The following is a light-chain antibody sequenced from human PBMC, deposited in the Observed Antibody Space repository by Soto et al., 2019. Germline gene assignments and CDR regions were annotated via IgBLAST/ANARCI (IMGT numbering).Light chain of an antibody. CDR3: LSYTSANTRV. J-gene: IGLJ3*02. CDR2: EVN. CDR1: SSDVGGYKF. V-gene: IGLV2-14*01. Sequence: QSVLTQPASVSASPGQSITISCTGTSSDVGGYKFVSWYQHHPGKAPKLMIYEVNNRPSGVSNRFSGSKSGNTASLTISGLQPEDEADYYCLSYTSANTRVFGGGTQLTV.